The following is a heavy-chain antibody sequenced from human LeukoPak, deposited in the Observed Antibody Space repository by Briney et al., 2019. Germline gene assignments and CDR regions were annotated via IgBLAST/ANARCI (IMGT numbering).Heavy chain of an antibody. V-gene: IGHV3-66*01. CDR3: ASNYCGSGSYYNPRGY. CDR1: EFTVSSNY. J-gene: IGHJ4*02. CDR2: IYSGGST. Sequence: PGGSLRLSCAASEFTVSSNYMSWVRQAPGKGLEWVSVIYSGGSTYYADSVKGRFTISRDNSKNTLYLQMNSLRAEDTAVYYCASNYCGSGSYYNPRGYWGQGTLVTVSS. D-gene: IGHD3-10*01.